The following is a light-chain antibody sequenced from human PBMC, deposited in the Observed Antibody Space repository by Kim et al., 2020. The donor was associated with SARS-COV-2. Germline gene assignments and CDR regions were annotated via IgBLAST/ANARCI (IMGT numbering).Light chain of an antibody. J-gene: IGKJ2*01. Sequence: SLGEGPTHSHRASQCEYWYLAWLEQKAGQAPRHRIDEACNKATGSPARFSGSGSGTDFTHTNSCQEPEEFAGYYCQQRSNWPPHDTFGQGTNLE. CDR1: QCEYWY. CDR2: EAC. CDR3: QQRSNWPPHDT. V-gene: IGKV3-11*01.